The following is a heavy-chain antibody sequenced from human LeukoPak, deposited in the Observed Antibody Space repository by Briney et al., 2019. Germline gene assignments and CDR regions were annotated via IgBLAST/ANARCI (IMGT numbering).Heavy chain of an antibody. CDR1: GFTFSSYG. CDR2: ISYDGSNK. J-gene: IGHJ5*02. CDR3: AKDGDDYGDYEYNWFDP. D-gene: IGHD4-17*01. V-gene: IGHV3-30*18. Sequence: PGGSLRLSCAASGFTFSSYGMHWVRQAPGKGLEWVAVISYDGSNKYYADSVKGRSTISRDNSKNTLYLQMNSLRAEDTAVYYCAKDGDDYGDYEYNWFDPWGQGTLVTVSS.